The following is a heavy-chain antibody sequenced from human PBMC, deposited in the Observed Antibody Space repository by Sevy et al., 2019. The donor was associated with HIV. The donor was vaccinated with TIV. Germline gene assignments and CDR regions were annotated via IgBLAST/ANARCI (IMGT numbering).Heavy chain of an antibody. V-gene: IGHV4-30-2*01. CDR1: GVSISSGAYS. J-gene: IGHJ3*02. CDR3: AGDGGTMTTRGSFDI. Sequence: SETLSLTCAVSGVSISSGAYSWNWIRQPPGKGLEWIGYIYHTGNTYYNPSLKSRITIYLARSKNQFSLRLSSVTAADRAADFCAGDGGTMTTRGSFDIWGQGTMVTVSS. D-gene: IGHD4-17*01. CDR2: IYHTGNT.